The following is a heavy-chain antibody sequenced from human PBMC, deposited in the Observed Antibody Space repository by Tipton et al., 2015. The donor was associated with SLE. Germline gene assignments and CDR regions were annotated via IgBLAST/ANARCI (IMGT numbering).Heavy chain of an antibody. CDR3: ARVLTSSSWYGSGAFDI. J-gene: IGHJ3*02. CDR2: IYYSGST. V-gene: IGHV4-31*03. CDR1: GGSISSGGYY. D-gene: IGHD6-13*01. Sequence: TLSLTCTVSGGSISSGGYYWSWIRQHPGKGLEWIGYIYYSGSTYYNPSLKSRVTLSVDTSKNQFSLKLSSVTAADTAVYYCARVLTSSSWYGSGAFDIWGQGTMVTVSS.